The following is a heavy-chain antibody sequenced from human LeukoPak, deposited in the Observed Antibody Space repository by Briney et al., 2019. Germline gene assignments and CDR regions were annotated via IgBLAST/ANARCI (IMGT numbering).Heavy chain of an antibody. J-gene: IGHJ4*02. CDR2: INHSGYT. Sequence: SETLSLTCAVSGVSFDDYYWSWVRQTPGKGLEWIGEINHSGYTNDNPSLKSRVTLSIDTSRKQFSLNLRSVTVADTGIYYCTRMTAGHDYWGQGTLVTVSS. CDR1: GVSFDDYY. V-gene: IGHV4-34*01. D-gene: IGHD2-21*02. CDR3: TRMTAGHDY.